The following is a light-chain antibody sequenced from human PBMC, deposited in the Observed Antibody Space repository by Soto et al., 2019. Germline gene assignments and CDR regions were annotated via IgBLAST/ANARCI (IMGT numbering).Light chain of an antibody. Sequence: EIVMTQSPGTLSVSPGERATLFCSASQSVRSSLAWYQQKPGQAPRLFIYDASTRATGIPDRFSGSGSGTDFTLTISSLQSEDFAVYYCQQYNNWPPNTFGGGTKVDIK. J-gene: IGKJ4*01. CDR2: DAS. CDR3: QQYNNWPPNT. V-gene: IGKV3-15*01. CDR1: QSVRSS.